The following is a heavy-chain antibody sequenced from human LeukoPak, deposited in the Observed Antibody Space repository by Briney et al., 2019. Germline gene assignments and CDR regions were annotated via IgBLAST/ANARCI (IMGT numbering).Heavy chain of an antibody. J-gene: IGHJ3*02. CDR2: ISGSGGST. CDR1: GFTFSSYG. V-gene: IGHV3-23*01. CDR3: ARDGLLVDFWSGYYTDAFDI. D-gene: IGHD3-3*01. Sequence: PGGSLRLSCAASGFTFSSYGMSWVRQAPGKGLEWVSAISGSGGSTYYADSVKGRFTISRDNSKNTLYLQMNSLRAEDTAVYYCARDGLLVDFWSGYYTDAFDIWGQGTMVTVSS.